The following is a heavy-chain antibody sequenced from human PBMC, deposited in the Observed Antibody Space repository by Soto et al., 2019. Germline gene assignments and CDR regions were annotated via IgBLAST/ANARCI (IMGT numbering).Heavy chain of an antibody. CDR1: GFTFNDYA. Sequence: PGGSLRLSCVASGFTFNDYAMHCVRQAPGKGLEWVSGISWNSGSIGYADSVKGRFTISRDNAKNSLYLQMNSLRAEDTALYYCAKDKLASGSGSYGFDPWGQGTLVTVSS. D-gene: IGHD1-26*01. CDR2: ISWNSGSI. V-gene: IGHV3-9*01. J-gene: IGHJ5*02. CDR3: AKDKLASGSGSYGFDP.